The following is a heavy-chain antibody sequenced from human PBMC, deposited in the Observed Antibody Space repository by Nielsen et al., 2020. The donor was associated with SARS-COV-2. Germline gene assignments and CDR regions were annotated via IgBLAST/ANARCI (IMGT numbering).Heavy chain of an antibody. CDR2: IYYSGYT. J-gene: IGHJ4*02. Sequence: WIRQPPGKGLEWIGYIYYSGYTNYNPSLKSRVTISVDTSKNQFSLNLSSVTAADTAVYYCARAQMVRGVMRRAHYYFGYWGQGTLVTVSS. CDR3: ARAQMVRGVMRRAHYYFGY. V-gene: IGHV4-59*01. D-gene: IGHD3-10*01.